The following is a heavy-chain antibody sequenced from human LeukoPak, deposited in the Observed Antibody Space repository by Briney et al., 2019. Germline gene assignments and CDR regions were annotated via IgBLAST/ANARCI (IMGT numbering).Heavy chain of an antibody. CDR3: ARDNGAAVDY. Sequence: SETLSLTCTVSGVSISSYCWSWIRQPPGKGLEWIGYIYYSGSTNYNPSLKSRVTISVDTSKNQFSLKLSSVTAADTAVYYCARDNGAAVDYWGQGTLVTVSS. CDR1: GVSISSYC. D-gene: IGHD6-13*01. J-gene: IGHJ4*02. CDR2: IYYSGST. V-gene: IGHV4-59*01.